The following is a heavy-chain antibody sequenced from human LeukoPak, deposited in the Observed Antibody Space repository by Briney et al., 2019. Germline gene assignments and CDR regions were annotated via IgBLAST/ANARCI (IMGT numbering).Heavy chain of an antibody. CDR3: ARGGYSSSWYHFDY. D-gene: IGHD6-13*01. J-gene: IGHJ4*02. V-gene: IGHV3-53*01. CDR2: IYSGGTT. Sequence: GGSLRLSCAASGFTVSSNYMSWVRQAPGKGLEWVSVIYSGGTTNYADSVKGRFTISRDNSKNTLFLQMNSLRAEDTAVYYCARGGYSSSWYHFDYWGQGPLVTVSS. CDR1: GFTVSSNY.